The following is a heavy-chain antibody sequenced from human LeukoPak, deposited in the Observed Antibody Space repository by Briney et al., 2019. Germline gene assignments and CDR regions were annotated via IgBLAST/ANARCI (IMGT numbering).Heavy chain of an antibody. Sequence: GGSMRLSCAAAGFTFSSYGMQWVRQAPAKGLEWVAVISYDGSNKYYADSVKGRFTISRDNSKNTLYLQMNSLRAEDTAVYYCEKDHGGYYYGSGSYLPYYYGMDFWVKGTTVTVSS. CDR1: GFTFSSYG. J-gene: IGHJ6*01. CDR2: ISYDGSNK. CDR3: EKDHGGYYYGSGSYLPYYYGMDF. D-gene: IGHD3-10*01. V-gene: IGHV3-30*18.